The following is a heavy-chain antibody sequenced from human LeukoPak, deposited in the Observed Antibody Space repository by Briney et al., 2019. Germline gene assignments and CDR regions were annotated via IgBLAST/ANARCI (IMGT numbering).Heavy chain of an antibody. CDR1: GFDFCTYA. CDR3: SRDRLGGLDL. V-gene: IGHV3-21*01. J-gene: IGHJ5*02. D-gene: IGHD5-12*01. CDR2: ISTMSNYI. Sequence: GGSLTLSCAASGFDFCTYAINWVRQAPGKGLEWVSSISTMSNYIFYGDSVKGRFTISRDNAKDSVYLQMNSLRPEDTAVYYCSRDRLGGLDLWGQGTLVTVSS.